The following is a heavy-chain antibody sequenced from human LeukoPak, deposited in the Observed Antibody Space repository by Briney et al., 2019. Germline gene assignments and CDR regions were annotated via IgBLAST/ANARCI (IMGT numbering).Heavy chain of an antibody. V-gene: IGHV3-23*01. D-gene: IGHD1-1*01. CDR1: GFTFNNLA. CDR2: ISGDEKDK. Sequence: GGSLRLSCAASGFTFNNLAMSWVRQAPGKGLEWVSSISGDEKDKYYADSVRVRFISSRDNCKNIMDVESNSLRVEDVAIYSCAKVGPVAGTVHPFAFWGQGTLVTVSS. J-gene: IGHJ4*02. CDR3: AKVGPVAGTVHPFAF.